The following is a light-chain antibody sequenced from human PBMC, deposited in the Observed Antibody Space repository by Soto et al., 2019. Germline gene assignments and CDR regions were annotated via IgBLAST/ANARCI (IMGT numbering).Light chain of an antibody. V-gene: IGLV2-8*01. Sequence: QSVLTQPPSASGSPGQSFTISCTGTSSDVGGYNYVSWYQQHPGKAPKLMIYDVSKRPSGVPDRFSGSKSGHTASLTVSGIQADDEADYYCSSYAGSNNYVFGTGTKLTGL. CDR2: DVS. CDR3: SSYAGSNNYV. J-gene: IGLJ1*01. CDR1: SSDVGGYNY.